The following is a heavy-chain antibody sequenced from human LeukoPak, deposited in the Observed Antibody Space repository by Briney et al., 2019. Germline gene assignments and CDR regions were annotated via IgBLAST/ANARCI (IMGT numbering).Heavy chain of an antibody. CDR3: ARASEGIGFFDY. CDR2: IYHNGKT. V-gene: IGHV4-59*01. D-gene: IGHD2-2*03. J-gene: IGHJ4*02. CDR1: GGSFSNDY. Sequence: PSETLSLTCTVSGGSFSNDYWSWIRQPPGKGLEWIGYIYHNGKTNYNPSLTSRLTISLDTSKTQFSLNLISMTAADAAIYYCARASEGIGFFDYWGQGILVTVSS.